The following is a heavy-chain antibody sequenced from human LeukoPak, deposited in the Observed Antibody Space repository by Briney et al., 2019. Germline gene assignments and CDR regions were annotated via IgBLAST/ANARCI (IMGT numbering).Heavy chain of an antibody. CDR1: GGTFSSYA. CDR2: IIPIFGTA. D-gene: IGHD3-22*01. CDR3: ASGDSSGLDAVNWFDP. V-gene: IGHV1-69*06. J-gene: IGHJ5*02. Sequence: SVKVSCKASGGTFSSYAISWVRQAPGQGLEWMGGIIPIFGTANYAQKFQGRVTITADKSTSTAYMELSSLRSEDTAVYYCASGDSSGLDAVNWFDPWAQGTLVTVSS.